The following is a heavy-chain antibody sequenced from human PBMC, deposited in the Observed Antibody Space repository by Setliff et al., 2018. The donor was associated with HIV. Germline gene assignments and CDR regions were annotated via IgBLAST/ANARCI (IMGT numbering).Heavy chain of an antibody. J-gene: IGHJ4*02. D-gene: IGHD6-13*01. V-gene: IGHV4-4*07. Sequence: SETLSLTCTVSGGAMNNNYWSWIRQPAGKGLEWIGRIYIRGTNYNPSLKTRLTMSLDTSSNQFSLNLNSVTAADTAVYYCARGSWGSWRFDYWGQGTLVTV. CDR2: IYIRGT. CDR1: GGAMNNNY. CDR3: ARGSWGSWRFDY.